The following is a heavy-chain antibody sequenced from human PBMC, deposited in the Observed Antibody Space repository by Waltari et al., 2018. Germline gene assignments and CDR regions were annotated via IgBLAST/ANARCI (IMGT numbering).Heavy chain of an antibody. J-gene: IGHJ5*02. V-gene: IGHV1-24*01. D-gene: IGHD3-10*01. CDR1: GYTLTELS. CDR2: FEPEDGET. CDR3: ATDRLSGRGNWFDP. Sequence: QVQLVQSGAEVKKPGASVKVSCKVSGYTLTELSMHWVRQAPGKGLEWMGGFEPEDGETIYAHKFQSRVTMTEDTSTDTAYMELSSLRSEDTAVYYCATDRLSGRGNWFDPWGQGTLVTVSS.